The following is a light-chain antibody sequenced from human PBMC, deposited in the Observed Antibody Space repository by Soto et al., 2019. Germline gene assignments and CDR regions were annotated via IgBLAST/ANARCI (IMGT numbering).Light chain of an antibody. J-gene: IGKJ5*01. Sequence: EIVLTQSPATLSLSPGERATLSCRASRSVRSYLAWYQQKPGQAPRLLIYDASNRAAGIPARFSGSGSETDFTVTISNLEPEDFAVYYCQQRYAWPPITFGQGTPLEIK. CDR2: DAS. CDR1: RSVRSY. V-gene: IGKV3-11*01. CDR3: QQRYAWPPIT.